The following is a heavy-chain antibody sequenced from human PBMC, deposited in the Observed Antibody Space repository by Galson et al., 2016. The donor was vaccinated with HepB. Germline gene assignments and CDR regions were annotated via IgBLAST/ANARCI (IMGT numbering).Heavy chain of an antibody. CDR2: IATYNGDT. Sequence: SVKVSCKASGYIFTSHGISWVRQAPGQGLEWMGWIATYNGDTNYAQKFQGRLTKTTDTSTTTAYMELRSLRFDDTAVYYCARDRIKVVPPVIDWFDPWGQATLVTVSS. V-gene: IGHV1-18*04. CDR1: GYIFTSHG. CDR3: ARDRIKVVPPVIDWFDP. J-gene: IGHJ5*02. D-gene: IGHD2-2*01.